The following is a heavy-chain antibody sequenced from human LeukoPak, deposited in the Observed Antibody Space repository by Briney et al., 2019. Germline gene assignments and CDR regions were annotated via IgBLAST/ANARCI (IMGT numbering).Heavy chain of an antibody. J-gene: IGHJ4*02. V-gene: IGHV3-21*01. CDR3: ARDVGGGSSYYFDY. CDR2: ITSSSSYI. CDR1: GFTFSSYS. D-gene: IGHD3-16*01. Sequence: GGSLRLSCAASGFTFSSYSMNWVRQAPGKGLEWVSSITSSSSYIYYADSVKGRFTISRDNAKNSLYLQMNSLRADDTAVYFCARDVGGGSSYYFDYWGQGTLVTVSS.